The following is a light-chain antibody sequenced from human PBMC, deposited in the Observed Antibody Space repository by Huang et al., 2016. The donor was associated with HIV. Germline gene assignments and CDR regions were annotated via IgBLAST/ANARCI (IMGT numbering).Light chain of an antibody. Sequence: EIVMTQSPATLSVSPGERATLSCRALQSVSSNFACYQQKPGQAPRLLVYGASTRATDSPARFSGSGSGTEFTLTISSLQSEDFAVYYCQQYYNWPPITFGQGTRLEIK. J-gene: IGKJ5*01. CDR3: QQYYNWPPIT. V-gene: IGKV3-15*01. CDR1: QSVSSN. CDR2: GAS.